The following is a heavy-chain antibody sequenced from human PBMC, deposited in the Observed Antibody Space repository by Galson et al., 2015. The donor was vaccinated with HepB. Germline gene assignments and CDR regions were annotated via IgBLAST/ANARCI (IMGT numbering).Heavy chain of an antibody. CDR3: ARVGVPAAITFDY. V-gene: IGHV3-7*01. Sequence: ALRPSGAAAGFTFGSDMRSWARQAPGEGLEWVANSKQDGSEKYFVDSVKGRCTISRDNAKNSLYLQMNSLRAEDTGVYYCARVGVPAAITFDYWGQGTLVTVSS. J-gene: IGHJ4*02. CDR1: GFTFGSDM. D-gene: IGHD2-2*01. CDR2: SKQDGSEK.